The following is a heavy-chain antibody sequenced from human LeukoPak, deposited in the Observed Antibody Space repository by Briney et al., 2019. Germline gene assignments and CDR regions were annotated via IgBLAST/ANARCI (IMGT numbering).Heavy chain of an antibody. CDR1: GYSFTSYW. Sequence: GESLKISCKGSGYSFTSYWIGWVRQMPGKGLEWMGIIYPSDSDTRYSPSFQGQVTISADKSISTAYLQWSSLKASDTAMYYCAREGGAAAGNYYYYYGMDVWGQGTTVTVSS. CDR2: IYPSDSDT. J-gene: IGHJ6*02. V-gene: IGHV5-51*01. CDR3: AREGGAAAGNYYYYYGMDV. D-gene: IGHD6-13*01.